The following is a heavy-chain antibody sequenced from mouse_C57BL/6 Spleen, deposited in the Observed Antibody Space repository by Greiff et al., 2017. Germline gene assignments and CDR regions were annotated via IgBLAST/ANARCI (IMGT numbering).Heavy chain of an antibody. V-gene: IGHV1-64*01. Sequence: QVQLQQPGAELVKPGASVKLSCKASGYTFTSYWMHWVKQRPGQGLEWIGMIHPNSGSTNYNEKFKSKATLTVDKSSSTAYMQLSSLTSEDSAVYYCARRGGYGPYYFDYWGQGTTLTVSS. CDR3: ARRGGYGPYYFDY. CDR1: GYTFTSYW. D-gene: IGHD1-1*01. J-gene: IGHJ2*01. CDR2: IHPNSGST.